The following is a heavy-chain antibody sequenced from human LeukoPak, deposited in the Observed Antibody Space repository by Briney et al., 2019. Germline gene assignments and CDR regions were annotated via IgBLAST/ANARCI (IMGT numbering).Heavy chain of an antibody. J-gene: IGHJ2*01. V-gene: IGHV3-13*01. CDR3: AREMSDTVTWGWYFDL. CDR2: IGTKGDT. Sequence: GGALRLSCAAPGLSFSSYDMHSVRQATGKGLEWVSAIGTKGDTYYSDSVRGRFTISRENGKNSLYLQMNSLRAGDTAVYYCAREMSDTVTWGWYFDLWGRGTLVTVSS. D-gene: IGHD4-17*01. CDR1: GLSFSSYD.